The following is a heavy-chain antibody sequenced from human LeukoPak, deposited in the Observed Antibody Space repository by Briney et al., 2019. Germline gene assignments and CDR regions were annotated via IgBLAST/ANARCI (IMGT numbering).Heavy chain of an antibody. J-gene: IGHJ4*02. CDR3: ARGLYQLLWSYYFDY. CDR2: INHSGST. Sequence: PSETLSLTCAVYGGSFSGYYWSWIRQPPGKGLEWIGEINHSGSTNYNPSFKSRVTISVDTSKNQFSLKLSSVTAADTAVYYCARGLYQLLWSYYFDYWGQGTLVTVSS. V-gene: IGHV4-34*01. CDR1: GGSFSGYY. D-gene: IGHD2-2*01.